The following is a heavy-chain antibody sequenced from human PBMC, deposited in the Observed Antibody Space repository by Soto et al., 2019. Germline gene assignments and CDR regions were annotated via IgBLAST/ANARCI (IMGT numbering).Heavy chain of an antibody. V-gene: IGHV4-59*01. CDR1: GGSISSYY. Sequence: TLSLTCTVSGGSISSYYWSWIRQPPGKGLEWIGYIYYSGSTNYNPSLKSRVTISVDTSKNQFSLKLSSVTAADTAVYYCARLLYCSGGSCYSGLDYWGQGTLVTVSS. D-gene: IGHD2-15*01. CDR3: ARLLYCSGGSCYSGLDY. CDR2: IYYSGST. J-gene: IGHJ4*02.